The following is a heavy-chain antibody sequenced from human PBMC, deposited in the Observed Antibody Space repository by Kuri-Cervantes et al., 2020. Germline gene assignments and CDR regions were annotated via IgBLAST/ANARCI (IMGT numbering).Heavy chain of an antibody. V-gene: IGHV4-38-2*01. Sequence: SQTLSLTCAVSGYSISSGYYWGWIRQPPGKGLEWIGSIYHSGSTYYNPSLKSRVTISVDKSKNQVSLKLRSVTAADTALYFCARVRGGTRSYYYMDVWGKGTRVTVSS. CDR3: ARVRGGTRSYYYMDV. J-gene: IGHJ6*03. D-gene: IGHD3-16*01. CDR2: IYHSGST. CDR1: GYSISSGYY.